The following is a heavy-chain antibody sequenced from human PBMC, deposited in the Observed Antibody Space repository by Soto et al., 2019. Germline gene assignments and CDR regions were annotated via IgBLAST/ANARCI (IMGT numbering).Heavy chain of an antibody. Sequence: PSETLSLTCTVSGDSVTSGTYYWTWIRQTPGKGLEWIGYISYSERANYNPSLKSRVTISIDTSKNQFSLKLSSVTAADTAVYYCARDTYYYDTNGYYYFGYWGRGTLVAVSS. CDR2: ISYSERA. CDR1: GDSVTSGTYY. J-gene: IGHJ4*02. D-gene: IGHD3-22*01. CDR3: ARDTYYYDTNGYYYFGY. V-gene: IGHV4-61*01.